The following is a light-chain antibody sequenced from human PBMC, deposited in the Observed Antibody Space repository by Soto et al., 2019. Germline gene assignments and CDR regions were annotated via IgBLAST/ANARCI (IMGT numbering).Light chain of an antibody. CDR2: GAS. CDR1: QSVSSSS. Sequence: EIVLTQFPDTLSLSPGERATLSCRASQSVSSSSLAWYQQKRGQAPRLLIHGASSRATGIPDRFSGSRSGTDFTLTISRLEPEDFAVYYCQQYGSSPRTFGQGTKVDIK. J-gene: IGKJ1*01. CDR3: QQYGSSPRT. V-gene: IGKV3-20*01.